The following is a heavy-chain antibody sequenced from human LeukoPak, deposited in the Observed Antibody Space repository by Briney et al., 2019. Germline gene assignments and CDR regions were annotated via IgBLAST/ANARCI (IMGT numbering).Heavy chain of an antibody. V-gene: IGHV1-18*01. J-gene: IGHJ3*02. CDR1: GYTFTSYG. CDR3: ARAPYCSSTSCYLGLLRRKIDI. D-gene: IGHD2-2*01. Sequence: GASVKVSCKASGYTFTSYGISWVRQAPGQGLEWMGWISAYNGNTNYAQKLQGRVTMTTDTSTSTAYMELRSLRSDDTAVYYCARAPYCSSTSCYLGLLRRKIDIWGQGTMVTVSS. CDR2: ISAYNGNT.